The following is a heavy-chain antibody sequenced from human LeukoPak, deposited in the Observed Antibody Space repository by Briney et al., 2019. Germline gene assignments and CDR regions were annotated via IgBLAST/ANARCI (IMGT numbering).Heavy chain of an antibody. CDR1: GFTFSGSA. J-gene: IGHJ4*02. CDR3: TGHVDGSGTHGDY. Sequence: GGSLRLSCAASGFTFSGSAMHWVRQASGKGLEWVGRIRSKANSYATAYAASVKGRFTISRDDSKNTAYLQMNSLKTEDTAVYYCTGHVDGSGTHGDYWGQGTLVTVSS. V-gene: IGHV3-73*01. CDR2: IRSKANSYAT. D-gene: IGHD3-10*01.